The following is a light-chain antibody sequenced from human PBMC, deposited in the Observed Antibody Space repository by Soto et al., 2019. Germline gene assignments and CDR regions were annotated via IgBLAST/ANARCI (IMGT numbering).Light chain of an antibody. CDR2: AAS. J-gene: IGKJ2*01. CDR1: QDISTW. Sequence: IQLTQSPASVSASVGDSVTITCRASQDISTWLAWYQQKAGKVPKLLIFAASRLPSGVPSRFSGSGSGTDFTLTISSLQPEDFATYYCQQANSFPRTFGQGTKVDIK. CDR3: QQANSFPRT. V-gene: IGKV1-12*01.